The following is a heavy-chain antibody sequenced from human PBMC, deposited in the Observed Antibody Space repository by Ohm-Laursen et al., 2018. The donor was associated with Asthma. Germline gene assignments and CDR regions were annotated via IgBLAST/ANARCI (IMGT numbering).Heavy chain of an antibody. Sequence: ASVKVSCKASGYTFTSYGISWVRQAPGQGLEWMGWISAYNGNTNYAQKLQGRVTMTTDTSTSTAYMELRSLRSDDTAVYYCAGDIVLMVYAPTKMAYGMDVWGQGTTVTVSS. CDR3: AGDIVLMVYAPTKMAYGMDV. CDR1: GYTFTSYG. V-gene: IGHV1-18*04. CDR2: ISAYNGNT. J-gene: IGHJ6*02. D-gene: IGHD2-8*01.